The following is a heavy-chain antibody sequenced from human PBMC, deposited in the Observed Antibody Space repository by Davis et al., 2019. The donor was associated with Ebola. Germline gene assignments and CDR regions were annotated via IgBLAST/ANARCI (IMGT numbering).Heavy chain of an antibody. J-gene: IGHJ6*02. CDR3: AGRRAAEVNVGMDI. CDR1: GFTFSSYA. Sequence: GESLKISCAASGFTFSSYAMHWVRQAPGKGLEWVAGLWYDGSNTYYTDSVKGRFSISRDNSKNTLYLQMNSLRADDTAVYYCAGRRAAEVNVGMDIWGQGTTVSVSS. V-gene: IGHV3-33*03. D-gene: IGHD2-15*01. CDR2: LWYDGSNT.